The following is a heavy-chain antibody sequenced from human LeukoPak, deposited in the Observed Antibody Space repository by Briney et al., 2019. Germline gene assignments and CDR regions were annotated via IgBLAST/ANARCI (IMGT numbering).Heavy chain of an antibody. CDR2: ISYDGSNK. D-gene: IGHD6-19*01. V-gene: IGHV3-30*04. CDR3: ARDPTGYSSVWYYFDY. CDR1: GFTFSSYA. J-gene: IGHJ4*02. Sequence: PGRSLSLSCAVSGFTFSSYAMHWVCHPPGKGLDWVAVISYDGSNKYYADSVKGRFTISRDNSKITLYLQMNSLRAEDTAVYYCARDPTGYSSVWYYFDYWGQGTLVTVSS.